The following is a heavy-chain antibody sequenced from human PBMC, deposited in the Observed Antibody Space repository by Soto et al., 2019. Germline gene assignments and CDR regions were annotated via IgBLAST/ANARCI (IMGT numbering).Heavy chain of an antibody. CDR3: GRHREAGKNYYGVDG. Sequence: GEPLKMSCKGSGYSFTSYWLGWVRQMPGKGLEWMGIIYPGDSDTRDSPSFQGQVTISADKSISTAYLQLSSLKASDTAMSYCGRHREAGKNYYGVDGWGEGSTVTVA. V-gene: IGHV5-51*01. J-gene: IGHJ6*02. CDR1: GYSFTSYW. D-gene: IGHD6-19*01. CDR2: IYPGDSDT.